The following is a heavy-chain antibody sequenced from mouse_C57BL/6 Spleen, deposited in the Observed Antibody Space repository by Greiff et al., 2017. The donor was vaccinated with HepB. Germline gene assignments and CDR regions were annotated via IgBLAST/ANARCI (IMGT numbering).Heavy chain of an antibody. V-gene: IGHV5-4*03. CDR2: ISDGGSYT. CDR3: ARVPLLLRAGLDY. Sequence: EVMLVESGGGLVKPGGSLKLSCAASGFTFSSYAMSWVRQTPEKRLEWVATISDGGSYTYYPDNVKGRFTISRDNAKNNLYLQMSHLKSEDTAMYYCARVPLLLRAGLDYWGQGTTLTVSS. D-gene: IGHD1-1*01. J-gene: IGHJ2*01. CDR1: GFTFSSYA.